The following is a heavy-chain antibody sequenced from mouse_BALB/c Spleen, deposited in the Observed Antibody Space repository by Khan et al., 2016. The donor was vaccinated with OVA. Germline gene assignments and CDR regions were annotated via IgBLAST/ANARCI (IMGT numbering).Heavy chain of an antibody. D-gene: IGHD2-1*01. CDR1: GYTFTSYW. Sequence: QVQLKQSGAELVKPGASVKLSCKTSGYTFTSYWIQWVKQRPGQGLGWIGQIFPGTGTTYSNENFKAKATLTVDTSSSPAYMQLSSLTSEDSAVDFCARGYFGNYEFAYWGQGTLVTVSA. V-gene: IGHV1S132*01. CDR2: IFPGTGTT. CDR3: ARGYFGNYEFAY. J-gene: IGHJ3*01.